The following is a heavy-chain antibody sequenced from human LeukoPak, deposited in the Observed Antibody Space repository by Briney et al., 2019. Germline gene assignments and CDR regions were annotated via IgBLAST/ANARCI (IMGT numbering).Heavy chain of an antibody. CDR3: ARARGRITLYRGVINDAFDL. V-gene: IGHV4-59*01. D-gene: IGHD3-10*01. CDR1: GASISDYY. CDR2: IYNSGTT. J-gene: IGHJ3*01. Sequence: PSETLSLTCTVSGASISDYYWNWIRQPPGKGLEWIGYIYNSGTTNYNPSLKSRVTISVDTSKNQLSLKLSSVTAADTAVYYCARARGRITLYRGVINDAFDLWGQGTTAIVSS.